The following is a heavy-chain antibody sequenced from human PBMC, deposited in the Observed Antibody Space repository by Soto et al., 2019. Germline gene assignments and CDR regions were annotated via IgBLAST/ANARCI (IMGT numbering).Heavy chain of an antibody. D-gene: IGHD2-15*01. J-gene: IGHJ6*02. CDR1: GYTFISHG. CDR2: ISGKNGNT. V-gene: IGHV1-18*04. Sequence: QVQLVQSGVEVKKPGASVKVSCKASGYTFISHGISWVRQAPGQGLEWMGWISGKNGNTNYAQKLQGRVTLTTDTTTNTAYIELRKLRFYQPAVYYWARGSSSIVVVPDYGMDVWGQGTTVTVSS. CDR3: ARGSSSIVVVPDYGMDV.